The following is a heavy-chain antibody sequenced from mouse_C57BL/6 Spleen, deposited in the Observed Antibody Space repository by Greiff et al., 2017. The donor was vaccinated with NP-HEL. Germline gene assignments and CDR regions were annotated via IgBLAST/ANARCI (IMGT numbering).Heavy chain of an antibody. CDR2: IDPETGGT. V-gene: IGHV1-15*01. CDR1: GYTFTDYE. CDR3: TREGYYGSTWYFDV. D-gene: IGHD1-1*01. J-gene: IGHJ1*03. Sequence: QVQLQQSGAELVRPGASVTLSCKASGYTFTDYEMHWVKQTPVHGLEWIGAIDPETGGTAYNQKFKGKAILTADKSSSTAYMELRSLTSEDSAVYYCTREGYYGSTWYFDVWGTGTTVTVSS.